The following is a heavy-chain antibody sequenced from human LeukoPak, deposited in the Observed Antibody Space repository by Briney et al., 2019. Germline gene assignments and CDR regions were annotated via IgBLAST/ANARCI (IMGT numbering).Heavy chain of an antibody. D-gene: IGHD3-3*01. CDR2: ISYDGSSQ. J-gene: IGHJ5*02. CDR3: AKGGRWGTTFGWFDP. Sequence: GGSLRLSCAVSGFTLSNYGMHWVRQAPGQGLGWVAIISYDGSSQYYADSVQGRFITSKENIKKTLFLQMNSLRPEATAVYYFAKGGRWGTTFGWFDPWGQGTLGTASS. V-gene: IGHV3-30*18. CDR1: GFTLSNYG.